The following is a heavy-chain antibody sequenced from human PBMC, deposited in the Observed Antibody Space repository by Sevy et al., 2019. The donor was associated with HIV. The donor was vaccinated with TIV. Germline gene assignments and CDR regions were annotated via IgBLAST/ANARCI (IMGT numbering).Heavy chain of an antibody. D-gene: IGHD6-6*01. CDR2: ISYDGSSN. Sequence: GGSLRLSCAAPGFTFRNYGMHWVRQAPGKGLEWVAVISYDGSSNYYADSGKGRFPISRDNSQNALALQMSSLRAEDTALDYCATMGEYSRSSNAFDIWGQGTMVTVSS. J-gene: IGHJ3*02. CDR3: ATMGEYSRSSNAFDI. CDR1: GFTFRNYG. V-gene: IGHV3-30*03.